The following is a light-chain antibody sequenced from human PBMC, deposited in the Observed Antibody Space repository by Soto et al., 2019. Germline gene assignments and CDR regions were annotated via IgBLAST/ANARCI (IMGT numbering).Light chain of an antibody. V-gene: IGKV1-39*01. CDR1: ESISSY. J-gene: IGKJ5*01. Sequence: DIQMTQPPSSLSASVGDRVTITCRASESISSYLSWYQQKPGKAPKLLIYAASSLQSGVPSRFSGSGSGTEFTLTISSLQPEDFATYYCQQGYSSLVTFGQGTRLEIK. CDR3: QQGYSSLVT. CDR2: AAS.